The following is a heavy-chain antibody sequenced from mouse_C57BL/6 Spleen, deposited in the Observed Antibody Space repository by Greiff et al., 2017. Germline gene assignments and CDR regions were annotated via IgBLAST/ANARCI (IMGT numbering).Heavy chain of an antibody. Sequence: EVKLVESGPGMVKPSQSLSLTCTVTGYSITSGYDWHWIRHFPGNKLEWMGYISYSGSTNYNPSLKSRISITHDTAKNHFFLKLNSVTTEDTATYYCARGGVYDGYYGDAMDYWGQGTSVTVSS. CDR3: ARGGVYDGYYGDAMDY. V-gene: IGHV3-1*01. CDR1: GYSITSGYD. CDR2: ISYSGST. D-gene: IGHD2-3*01. J-gene: IGHJ4*01.